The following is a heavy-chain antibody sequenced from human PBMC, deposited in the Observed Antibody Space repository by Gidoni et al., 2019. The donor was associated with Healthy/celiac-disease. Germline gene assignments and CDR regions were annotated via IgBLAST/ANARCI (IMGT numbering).Heavy chain of an antibody. V-gene: IGHV1-46*01. CDR2: INPSGGST. CDR1: GYTFTSYY. D-gene: IGHD6-19*01. Sequence: QVQLVQSGAEVKQPAASVKVSCKASGYTFTSYYMHWVRQAPGQGLEWMGIINPSGGSTSYAQKFQGRVTMTRDTSTSTVYMELSSLRSEDTAVYYCARDPYILAVAGIFDYWGQGTLVTVSS. CDR3: ARDPYILAVAGIFDY. J-gene: IGHJ4*02.